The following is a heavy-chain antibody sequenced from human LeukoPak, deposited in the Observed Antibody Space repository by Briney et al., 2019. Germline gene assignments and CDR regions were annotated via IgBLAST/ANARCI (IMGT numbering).Heavy chain of an antibody. V-gene: IGHV4-59*08. CDR1: GGSISTYY. D-gene: IGHD3-22*01. CDR2: IYHSGST. Sequence: SETLSLTCTVSGGSISTYYWSWIRQPPGEGLEWIGFIYHSGSTNYNPSLKSRVTISVDTSTNRFSLKMKSVTAADTAVYYCAKHSFDSGDYFGEWGQGTLVTVSS. J-gene: IGHJ4*02. CDR3: AKHSFDSGDYFGE.